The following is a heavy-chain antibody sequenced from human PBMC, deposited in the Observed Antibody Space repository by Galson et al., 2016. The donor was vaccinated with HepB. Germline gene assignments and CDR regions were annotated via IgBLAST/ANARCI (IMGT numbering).Heavy chain of an antibody. CDR1: GFTFSNYW. V-gene: IGHV3-7*01. J-gene: IGHJ4*02. D-gene: IGHD6-13*01. Sequence: SLRLSCAASGFTFSNYWMSWVRQGPGKGLEWVGNIEDDGSEKNYVESVKGRFTISRDNAKNSLYLQMNSLRVEDTAVYYCTRDFGYSNYDWGQGTLVTVSS. CDR2: IEDDGSEK. CDR3: TRDFGYSNYD.